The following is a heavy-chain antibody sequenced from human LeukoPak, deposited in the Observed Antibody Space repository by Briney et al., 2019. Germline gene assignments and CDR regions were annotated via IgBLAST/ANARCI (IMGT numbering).Heavy chain of an antibody. Sequence: PSETLSLTCTVSGGSISSSSYYWGWIRQPPGKELEWIGSIYYSGSTYYNPSLKSRVTISVDTSKNQFSLKLSSVTTADTAVYYCAREWFDDYGDSYYMDVWGKGTTVTVSS. CDR1: GGSISSSSYY. CDR2: IYYSGST. D-gene: IGHD4-17*01. CDR3: AREWFDDYGDSYYMDV. V-gene: IGHV4-39*07. J-gene: IGHJ6*03.